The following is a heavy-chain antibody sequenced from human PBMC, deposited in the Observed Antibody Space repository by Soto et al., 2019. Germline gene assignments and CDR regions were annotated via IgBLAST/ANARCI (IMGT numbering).Heavy chain of an antibody. CDR2: ISAYNGNT. D-gene: IGHD3-16*01. J-gene: IGHJ6*03. CDR1: GYTFTRYG. Sequence: QVQLVQSGAEVKKPGYSVKVSCKASGYTFTRYGISWVRQAPGQVLEWMGWISAYNGNTNYAQKLQGRVTMTTDTATSTAYRELRSLRSDDTAVYYCGRVPKLSSYYNYVDVRGKGTTVTVSS. CDR3: GRVPKLSSYYNYVDV. V-gene: IGHV1-18*01.